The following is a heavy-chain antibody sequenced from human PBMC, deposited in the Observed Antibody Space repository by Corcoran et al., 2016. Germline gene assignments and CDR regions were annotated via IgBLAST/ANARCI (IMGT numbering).Heavy chain of an antibody. J-gene: IGHJ4*02. D-gene: IGHD4-4*01. Sequence: EVLLVQSGAEVKKPGESLKISCKGSGYSFTNYWIGWVRQMPGKALEWMGIIYPGDSDTRYSPSFQGQVTISADKSITTAYLQWSRLKGSDTAIYYCARENSKGGFDYWGQGTLVTVSS. CDR1: GYSFTNYW. V-gene: IGHV5-51*01. CDR2: IYPGDSDT. CDR3: ARENSKGGFDY.